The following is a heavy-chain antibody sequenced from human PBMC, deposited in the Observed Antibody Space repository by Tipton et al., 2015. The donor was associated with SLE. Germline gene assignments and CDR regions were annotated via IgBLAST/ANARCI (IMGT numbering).Heavy chain of an antibody. J-gene: IGHJ3*01. CDR2: SYYSGST. CDR3: GRMMYATSVFDV. V-gene: IGHV4-31*03. Sequence: TLSLTCTVSGGSISIGGYYWSWIRQHPGKGLEWIGNSYYSGSTYFNPSLKSRLTMAVDTSKNRFSLNLRSVTAADTAVFYCGRMMYATSVFDVWGQGTMVTVSS. D-gene: IGHD2-8*01. CDR1: GGSISIGGYY.